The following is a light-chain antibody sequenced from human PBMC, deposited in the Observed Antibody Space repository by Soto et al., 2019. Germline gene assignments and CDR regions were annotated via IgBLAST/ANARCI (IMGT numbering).Light chain of an antibody. J-gene: IGLJ2*01. CDR2: SNN. V-gene: IGLV1-44*01. Sequence: QSVLTQPPSASGTPGQRVTMSCSGSSSEIGSNTVNWYQQLPGTAPKLLIYSNNQRPSGVPDRVSGSKSGTSASLAISGLQSEDEADYYCAAWDYSLNGVVFGGGTKLTVL. CDR1: SSEIGSNT. CDR3: AAWDYSLNGVV.